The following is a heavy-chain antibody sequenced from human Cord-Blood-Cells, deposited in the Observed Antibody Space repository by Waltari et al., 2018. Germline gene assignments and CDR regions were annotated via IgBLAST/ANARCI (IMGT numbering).Heavy chain of an antibody. V-gene: IGHV6-1*01. CDR3: ARDDNSWNWFDP. D-gene: IGHD6-13*01. CDR2: TYYRSKWYN. Sequence: VHLPQSRPGLLKPSQTLSLPCPIPGDRVHSNRAAWTPVRQSPPRGLEWLGRTYYRSKWYNDYAGSVKSRITINPDTSKNQFSLQLNSVTAEDTAVYYCARDDNSWNWFDPWGQGTLVTVSS. CDR1: GDRVHSNRAA. J-gene: IGHJ5*02.